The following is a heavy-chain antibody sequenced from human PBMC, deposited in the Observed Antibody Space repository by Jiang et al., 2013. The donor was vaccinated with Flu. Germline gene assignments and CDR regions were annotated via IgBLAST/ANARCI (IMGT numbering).Heavy chain of an antibody. CDR2: TRNKANSYTT. CDR1: GFTFSDHY. Sequence: LVESGGGLVQPGGSLRLSCAASGFTFSDHYMDWVRQAPGKGLEWVGRTRNKANSYTTEYAASVKGRFTISRDDSKNSLYLQMNSLKTEDTAVYYCARGGMTPFDYWGQGTLVTVSS. D-gene: IGHD1-1*01. V-gene: IGHV3-72*01. CDR3: ARGGMTPFDY. J-gene: IGHJ4*02.